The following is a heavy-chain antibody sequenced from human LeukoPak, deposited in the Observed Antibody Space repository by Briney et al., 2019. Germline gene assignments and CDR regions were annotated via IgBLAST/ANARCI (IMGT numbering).Heavy chain of an antibody. Sequence: SETLSLTCTVSGGSISSYYWSWLRQPAGKGLEWIGRIYTSGSTNYNPSLKSRVTMSVDTSKKQFSLKLSSVTAADTAVYYCARDSSSFHDAFDIWGQGTMVTVSS. V-gene: IGHV4-4*07. CDR3: ARDSSSFHDAFDI. CDR1: GGSISSYY. D-gene: IGHD6-13*01. J-gene: IGHJ3*02. CDR2: IYTSGST.